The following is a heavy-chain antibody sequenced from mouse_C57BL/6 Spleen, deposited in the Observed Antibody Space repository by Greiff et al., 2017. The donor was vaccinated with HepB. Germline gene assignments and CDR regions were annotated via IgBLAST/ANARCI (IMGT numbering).Heavy chain of an antibody. CDR1: GFTFSDYG. CDR2: ISSGSSTI. J-gene: IGHJ3*01. CDR3: ARELAY. V-gene: IGHV5-17*01. Sequence: DVHLVESGGGLVKPGGSLKLSCAASGFTFSDYGMHWVRQAPEKGLEWVAYISSGSSTIYYADTVKGRFTISRDNAKNTLFLQMTSLRSEDTAMYYCARELAYWGQGTLVTVSA.